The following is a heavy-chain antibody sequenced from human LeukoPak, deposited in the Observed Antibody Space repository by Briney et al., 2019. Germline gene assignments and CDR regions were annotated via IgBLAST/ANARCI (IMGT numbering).Heavy chain of an antibody. Sequence: TGGSLRLSCAVSGFSFTNFWMSWVRQAPGRGLEWVANIHPEGNEKYHVESVKGRFTISRDNTKNLLFLQMNGLRVEDTAVYYCARFDESIAAADYWGQGTLVTVSS. CDR2: IHPEGNEK. CDR3: ARFDESIAAADY. CDR1: GFSFTNFW. V-gene: IGHV3-7*01. J-gene: IGHJ4*02. D-gene: IGHD6-13*01.